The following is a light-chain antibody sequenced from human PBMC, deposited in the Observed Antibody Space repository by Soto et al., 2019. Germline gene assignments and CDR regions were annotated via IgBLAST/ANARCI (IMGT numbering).Light chain of an antibody. CDR2: SAS. Sequence: EIVLTQSPGTLSLSPGERATLSCRASESFSSSYIAWYQQKPGQAPRLLIYSASSRATGIPDRFSGSGSGTDVTLTISRLEPEEFAVFYCQQYGSSPPLFTFGPGTKVDIK. J-gene: IGKJ3*01. CDR1: ESFSSSY. V-gene: IGKV3-20*01. CDR3: QQYGSSPPLFT.